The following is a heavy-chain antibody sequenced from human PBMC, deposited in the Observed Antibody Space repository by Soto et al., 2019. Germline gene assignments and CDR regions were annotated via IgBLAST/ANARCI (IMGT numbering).Heavy chain of an antibody. CDR2: ISAYNGNT. V-gene: IGHV1-18*01. CDR3: ARGIGYYGSGSWGYYYYMDV. CDR1: GYTFTSYG. J-gene: IGHJ6*03. Sequence: ASVRVSCKASGYTFTSYGISWVRQAPGQGLEWMGWISAYNGNTNYAQKLQGRVTMTTDTSTSTAYMELRSLRSDDTAVYYCARGIGYYGSGSWGYYYYMDVRGKGTTVTVSS. D-gene: IGHD3-10*01.